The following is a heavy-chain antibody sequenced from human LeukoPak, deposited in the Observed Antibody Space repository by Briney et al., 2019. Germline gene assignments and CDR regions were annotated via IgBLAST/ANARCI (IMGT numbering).Heavy chain of an antibody. Sequence: AASVKVSCKASGYTFTSYGISWVRQAPGQGLEWMGWISAYNGNTNYAQKLQGRVTMTTDTSTSTAYMELRSLRSDDTAVYYCARAQLSYYYGSGSYYPFDYWGQGTLATVSS. V-gene: IGHV1-18*01. J-gene: IGHJ4*02. D-gene: IGHD3-10*01. CDR3: ARAQLSYYYGSGSYYPFDY. CDR2: ISAYNGNT. CDR1: GYTFTSYG.